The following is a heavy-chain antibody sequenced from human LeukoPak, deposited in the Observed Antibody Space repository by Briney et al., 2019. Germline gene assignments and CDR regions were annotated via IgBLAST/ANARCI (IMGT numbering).Heavy chain of an antibody. J-gene: IGHJ5*02. D-gene: IGHD5-12*01. CDR2: IYYSGST. Sequence: SETLSLTCTVSAGSISSSTYYWGWIRQPPGKGLEWTGSIYYSGSTYYNPSLKSRGTISVDTSKNQFSLKVSSVTAADTAVYYCARQAPRYSGYDRLLHFDPWGQGTLVTVSS. CDR1: AGSISSSTYY. V-gene: IGHV4-39*01. CDR3: ARQAPRYSGYDRLLHFDP.